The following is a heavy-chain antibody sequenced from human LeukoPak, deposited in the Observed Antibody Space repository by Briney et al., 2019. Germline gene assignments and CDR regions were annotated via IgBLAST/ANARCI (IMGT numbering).Heavy chain of an antibody. J-gene: IGHJ3*02. D-gene: IGHD4-17*01. Sequence: PGGSLRLSCAASGFTFSSYEMNWVRQAPGKGLEWVSYISSSGSTIYYADSVKGRFTISRDNSKNTLYLQMNSLRAEDTAVYYCANLATVTTRGVFDIWGQGTMVTVSS. CDR3: ANLATVTTRGVFDI. V-gene: IGHV3-48*03. CDR2: ISSSGSTI. CDR1: GFTFSSYE.